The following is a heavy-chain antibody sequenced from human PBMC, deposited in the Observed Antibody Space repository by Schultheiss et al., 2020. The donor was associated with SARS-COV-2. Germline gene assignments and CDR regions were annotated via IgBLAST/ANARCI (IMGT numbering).Heavy chain of an antibody. CDR1: GGSISSGSYY. D-gene: IGHD2-8*01. CDR3: ALMGNDIRQMQDDY. CDR2: IYYSGST. Sequence: SETLSLTCTVSGGSISSGSYYWSWIRQPPGKGLEWIGYIYYSGSTYYNPSLKSRVTISVDTSKNQFSLKLSSVTAADTAVYYCALMGNDIRQMQDDYWGQGTLVTVSS. J-gene: IGHJ4*02. V-gene: IGHV4-30-4*01.